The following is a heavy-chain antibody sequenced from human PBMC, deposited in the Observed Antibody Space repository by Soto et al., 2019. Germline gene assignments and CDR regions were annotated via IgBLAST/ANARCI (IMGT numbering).Heavy chain of an antibody. V-gene: IGHV3-48*02. J-gene: IGHJ4*02. CDR3: ARVQIHYYDSSGYYFDY. D-gene: IGHD3-22*01. CDR1: GFTLSSYS. CDR2: INSSSSNI. Sequence: GGSLRLSCAASGFTLSSYSMNWVRQAPGKGLEWVSYINSSSSNIYYADSVKGRFTISRDNAKNSLYLQMNSLRDEDTAVYYCARVQIHYYDSSGYYFDYWGKGTLVTVSS.